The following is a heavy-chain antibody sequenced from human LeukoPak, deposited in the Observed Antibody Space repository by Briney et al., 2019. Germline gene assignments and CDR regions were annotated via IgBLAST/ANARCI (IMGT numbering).Heavy chain of an antibody. V-gene: IGHV4-30-4*07. CDR3: ARALKGDAFDI. CDR2: IYYSGST. CDR1: GGSISSGGYS. Sequence: SQTLSLTCAVSGGSISSGGYSWSWIRQPPGKGLEWIGYIYYSGSTYYNPSLKSRVTISVDTSKNQFSLKLSSVTAADTAVYYCARALKGDAFDIWGQGTMVTVSS. J-gene: IGHJ3*02.